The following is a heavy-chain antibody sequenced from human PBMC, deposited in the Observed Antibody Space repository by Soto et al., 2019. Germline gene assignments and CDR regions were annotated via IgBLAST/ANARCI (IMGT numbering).Heavy chain of an antibody. CDR3: ARIPADTIMARAY. CDR1: GFTFDAYG. J-gene: IGHJ4*02. CDR2: VWSNGNLK. V-gene: IGHV3-33*01. D-gene: IGHD5-18*01. Sequence: QVQLVESGGGVVQPGGSLRLSCAASGFTFDAYGFHWVRQAPGKGLEWVAVVWSNGNLKYYADSVKGRFTISRDSSKSALNLQRTSLRADDTAVYYCARIPADTIMARAYWGQGNLVTVSS.